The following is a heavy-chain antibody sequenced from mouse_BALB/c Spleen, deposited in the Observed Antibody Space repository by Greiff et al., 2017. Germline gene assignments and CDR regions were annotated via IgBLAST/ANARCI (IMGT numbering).Heavy chain of an antibody. CDR1: GYAFTNYL. CDR3: AREDDGYYDY. J-gene: IGHJ2*01. Sequence: QVQLQQSGAELVRPGTSVKVSCKASGYAFTNYLIEWVKQRPGQGLEWIGVINPGSGGTNYNEKFKGKATLTADKSSSTAYMQLSSLTSDDSAVYFCAREDDGYYDYWGQGTTLTVSS. D-gene: IGHD2-3*01. V-gene: IGHV1-54*01. CDR2: INPGSGGT.